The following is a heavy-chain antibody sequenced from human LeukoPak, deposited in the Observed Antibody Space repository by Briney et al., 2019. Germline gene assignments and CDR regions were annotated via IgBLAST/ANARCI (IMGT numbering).Heavy chain of an antibody. CDR2: IKEDGSDK. J-gene: IGHJ4*02. Sequence: GGSLRLSCAASGFSFRSFWMSWVRQAPRKGLEWVAGIKEDGSDKYYVESVKGRFTISRENARNSLYLQMNSLRAEDTAVYYCARVLWFEGIYYFDYWGQGTLVTVSS. CDR1: GFSFRSFW. V-gene: IGHV3-7*04. D-gene: IGHD3-10*01. CDR3: ARVLWFEGIYYFDY.